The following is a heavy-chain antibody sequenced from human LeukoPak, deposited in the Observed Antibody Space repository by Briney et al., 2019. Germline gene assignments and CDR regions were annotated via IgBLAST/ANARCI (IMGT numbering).Heavy chain of an antibody. CDR3: ARDDYDYVWGSYRLMDV. Sequence: GGSVRLSCAASGFTFSGYSMNWVRQAPGKGLEWVSSISSSSSYIYYADSVKGRFTISRDNAKNSLYLQMNSLRAEDTAVYYCARDDYDYVWGSYRLMDVWGQGTTVPVSS. CDR2: ISSSSSYI. J-gene: IGHJ6*02. D-gene: IGHD3-16*02. V-gene: IGHV3-21*01. CDR1: GFTFSGYS.